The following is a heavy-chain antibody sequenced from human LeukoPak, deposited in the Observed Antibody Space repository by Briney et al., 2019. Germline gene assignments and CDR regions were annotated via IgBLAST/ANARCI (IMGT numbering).Heavy chain of an antibody. D-gene: IGHD2-15*01. Sequence: PGRSLRLSCAASGFTFSSYGMHWVRQALGKGLEWVAVISYDGSNKYYADSVKGRFTISRDNSKNTLYLQMNSLRAEDTAVYYCARAYCSGGSCYDGMDVWGKGTTVTVSS. J-gene: IGHJ6*04. V-gene: IGHV3-30*03. CDR2: ISYDGSNK. CDR1: GFTFSSYG. CDR3: ARAYCSGGSCYDGMDV.